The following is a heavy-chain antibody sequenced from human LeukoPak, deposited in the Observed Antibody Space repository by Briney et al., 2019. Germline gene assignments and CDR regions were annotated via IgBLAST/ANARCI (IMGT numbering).Heavy chain of an antibody. CDR3: ARPLGYCSGGSCYEYFDY. CDR1: GFTCSSYG. D-gene: IGHD2-15*01. Sequence: SGGSLSLSCAASGFTCSSYGMHWVRHAPGKGLEWGAIIWYDGSNKYYADSVKGRFTISRDNSKHTLYLQMNSLRAEDTAVYYCARPLGYCSGGSCYEYFDYWGQGTLVTVSS. CDR2: IWYDGSNK. V-gene: IGHV3-33*01. J-gene: IGHJ4*02.